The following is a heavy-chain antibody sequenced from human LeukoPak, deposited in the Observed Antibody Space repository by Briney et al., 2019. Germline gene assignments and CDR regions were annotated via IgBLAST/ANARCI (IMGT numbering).Heavy chain of an antibody. CDR3: ARDRRTYDIPEY. D-gene: IGHD3-9*01. J-gene: IGHJ4*02. V-gene: IGHV3-30-3*01. CDR1: GFTFSSYA. CDR2: ISYDGSNK. Sequence: GGSLRLSCAASGFTFSSYAMHWVRQAPGKGLEWVAVISYDGSNKYYADSVKGRFTISRDNSKNTLYLQMNSLRAEDTAVYYCARDRRTYDIPEYWGQGTLVTVSS.